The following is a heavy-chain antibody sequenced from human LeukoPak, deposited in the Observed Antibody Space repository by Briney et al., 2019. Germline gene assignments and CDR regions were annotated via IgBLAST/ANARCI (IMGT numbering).Heavy chain of an antibody. CDR3: ARGGIWPTSVRFLEWLSPFDY. Sequence: SETLSLXCTVSGGSISSSSYYWGWIRQPPGKGLGWIGSIYHSGITYYNPSLKSRVTISVDTSKNQFSLKLSSVTAADTAVYYCARGGIWPTSVRFLEWLSPFDYWGQGTLVTVSS. J-gene: IGHJ4*02. V-gene: IGHV4-39*01. CDR2: IYHSGIT. CDR1: GGSISSSSYY. D-gene: IGHD3-3*01.